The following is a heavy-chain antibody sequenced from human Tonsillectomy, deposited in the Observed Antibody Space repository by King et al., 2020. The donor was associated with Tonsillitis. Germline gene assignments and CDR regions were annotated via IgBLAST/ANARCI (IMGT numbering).Heavy chain of an antibody. Sequence: EVQLVESGGGWVQPGGSLRLSCAASGFTFSTYAMSWVRQAPGKGLEWVSATSGSGGSTYYADSVKGRFTISRDNSKNTLYVQMKSLRAEDTAVYYCAKASYIWSLRCIDYWGQGTLVTVSS. V-gene: IGHV3-23*04. J-gene: IGHJ4*02. CDR1: GFTFSTYA. CDR3: AKASYIWSLRCIDY. D-gene: IGHD3-3*01. CDR2: TSGSGGST.